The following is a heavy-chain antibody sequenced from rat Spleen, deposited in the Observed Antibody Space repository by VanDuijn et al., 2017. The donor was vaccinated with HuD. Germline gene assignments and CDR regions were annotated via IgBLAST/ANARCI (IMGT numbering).Heavy chain of an antibody. V-gene: IGHV5-19*01. Sequence: EVQLVESGGGLVQPGRSLKVSCAASGFTFSNYGMHWIRPAPTQGLEWVASISPTGGTTNYRDSVKGRFTISRDNAESTLFLQMDSLRSEDTATYFCARLGGLRNWFAYWGQGTLVTVSS. D-gene: IGHD4-3*01. CDR1: GFTFSNYG. J-gene: IGHJ3*01. CDR2: ISPTGGTT. CDR3: ARLGGLRNWFAY.